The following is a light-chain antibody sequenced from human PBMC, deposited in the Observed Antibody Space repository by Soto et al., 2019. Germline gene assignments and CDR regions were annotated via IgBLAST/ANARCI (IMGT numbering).Light chain of an antibody. V-gene: IGLV8-61*01. CDR1: SGSVSASYY. Sequence: QAVVTQEPSFSVSPGGTVTLTCGLNSGSVSASYYPSWYQQTPGQAPRTLIYNTNSRSSGVPDRFSGSILGNKAALTITGAQADDECDYYCVLYMGSGIWVFGGGTKVTVL. CDR3: VLYMGSGIWV. CDR2: NTN. J-gene: IGLJ3*02.